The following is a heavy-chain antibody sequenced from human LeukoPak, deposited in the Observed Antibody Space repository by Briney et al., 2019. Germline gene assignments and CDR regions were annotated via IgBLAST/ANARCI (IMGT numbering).Heavy chain of an antibody. D-gene: IGHD6-19*01. CDR2: INTKTGNP. V-gene: IGHV7-4-1*02. CDR3: ARDPYISGTRFDY. J-gene: IGHJ4*02. Sequence: GASVTVSCKPSGYSFILYGIRRVRQAPGQGPEWMGWINTKTGNPTYAQGFTGRFVFSLDTSVSTAYLQISSLKAEDTAVYYCARDPYISGTRFDYWGQGTLVTVSS. CDR1: GYSFILYG.